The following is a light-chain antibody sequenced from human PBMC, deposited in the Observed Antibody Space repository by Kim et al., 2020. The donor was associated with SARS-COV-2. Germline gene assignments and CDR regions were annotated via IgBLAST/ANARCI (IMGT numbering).Light chain of an antibody. J-gene: IGKJ2*01. CDR3: QQDYNLPPYT. CDR2: GAS. Sequence: PGARVTLSCRASQSVSSSYLTWYQQKPGQAPRLLIYGASTRATGIPARFSGSGSGTDFTLTISSLQPEDFAVYYCQQDYNLPPYTFGQGTKLEI. V-gene: IGKV3D-7*01. CDR1: QSVSSSY.